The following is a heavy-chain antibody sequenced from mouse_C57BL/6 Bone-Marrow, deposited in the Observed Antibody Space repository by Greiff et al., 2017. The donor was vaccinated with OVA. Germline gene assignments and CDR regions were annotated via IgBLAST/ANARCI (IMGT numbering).Heavy chain of an antibody. V-gene: IGHV3-6*01. CDR2: ISYDGSN. CDR3: ARDRSKGYAMDY. D-gene: IGHD1-3*01. Sequence: EVKLVESGPGLVKPSQSLSLTCSVTGYSITSGYYWNWIRQFPGNKLEWMGYISYDGSNNYNPSLKNRISITRDTSKNQFFLKLNSVTTEDTATYYCARDRSKGYAMDYWGQGTSVTVSS. CDR1: GYSITSGYY. J-gene: IGHJ4*01.